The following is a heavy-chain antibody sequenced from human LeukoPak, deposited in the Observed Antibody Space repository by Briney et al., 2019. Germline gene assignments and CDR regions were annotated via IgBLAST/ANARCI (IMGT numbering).Heavy chain of an antibody. CDR2: ISAYNGNT. CDR1: GYTFTSYG. CDR3: ARDGLRYFDWLHDYYYYYMDV. J-gene: IGHJ6*03. V-gene: IGHV1-18*01. Sequence: ASVKVSCKASGYTFTSYGISGVRQAPGQGLEWMGWISAYNGNTNYAQKLQGRVTITTDTSTSTAYMELRSLRSDDTAVYYCARDGLRYFDWLHDYYYYYMDVWGKGTTVTVSS. D-gene: IGHD3-9*01.